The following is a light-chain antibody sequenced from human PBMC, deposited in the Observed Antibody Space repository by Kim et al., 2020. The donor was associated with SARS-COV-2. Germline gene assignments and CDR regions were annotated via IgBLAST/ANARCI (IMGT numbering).Light chain of an antibody. CDR3: GSYVGNNNFV. CDR1: SSDVGGYNY. Sequence: GQPVTISCTGTSSDVGGYNYVSWYQHHPGKAPKLMIYEVTKRPSGVPDRFAGSKSGNTASLTVSGLQAEDEADYYCGSYVGNNNFVFGTGTKVTVL. J-gene: IGLJ1*01. V-gene: IGLV2-8*01. CDR2: EVT.